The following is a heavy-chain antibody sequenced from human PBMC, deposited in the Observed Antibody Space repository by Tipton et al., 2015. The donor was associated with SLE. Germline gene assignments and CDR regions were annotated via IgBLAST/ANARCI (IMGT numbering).Heavy chain of an antibody. CDR1: GHSISSGYY. CDR3: ARGPIEGYYYYYMDV. Sequence: TLSLTCTVSGHSISSGYYWGWIRQPPGKGLEWIGSIYHSGSTYYNPSLKSRVTISVDTSKNQFSLKLSSVTAADTAVYYCARGPIEGYYYYYMDVWGKGTTVTVSS. J-gene: IGHJ6*03. D-gene: IGHD1-26*01. CDR2: IYHSGST. V-gene: IGHV4-38-2*02.